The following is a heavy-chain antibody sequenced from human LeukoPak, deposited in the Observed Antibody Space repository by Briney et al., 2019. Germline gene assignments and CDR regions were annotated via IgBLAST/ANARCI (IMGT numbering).Heavy chain of an antibody. Sequence: ASVKVSCKASRYTFTGYYMHWVRQAPGQGLEWMGWINPNSGGTNYAQKFQGRVTMTRDTSISTAYMELSRLRSDDTAVYYCARDRYCTNGVCYTNWFDRWGQGTLVTISS. CDR1: RYTFTGYY. CDR2: INPNSGGT. J-gene: IGHJ5*02. V-gene: IGHV1-2*02. CDR3: ARDRYCTNGVCYTNWFDR. D-gene: IGHD2-8*01.